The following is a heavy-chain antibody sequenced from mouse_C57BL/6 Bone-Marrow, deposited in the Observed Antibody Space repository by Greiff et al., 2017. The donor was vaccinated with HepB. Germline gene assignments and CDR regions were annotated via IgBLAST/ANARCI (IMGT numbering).Heavy chain of an antibody. CDR2: IDPSDSYT. CDR3: ARLLYYGSSPYYFDY. D-gene: IGHD1-1*01. CDR1: GYTFTSYW. J-gene: IGHJ2*01. V-gene: IGHV1-69*01. Sequence: QVQLQQPGAELVMPGASVKLSCKASGYTFTSYWMHWVKQRPGQGLEWIGEIDPSDSYTNYNQKFKGKSTLTVDKSSSTAYMQLSSLTSEDSAVYYCARLLYYGSSPYYFDYWGHGTTLTVSS.